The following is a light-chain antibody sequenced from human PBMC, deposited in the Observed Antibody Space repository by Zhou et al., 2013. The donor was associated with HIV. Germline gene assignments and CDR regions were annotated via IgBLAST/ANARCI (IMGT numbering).Light chain of an antibody. J-gene: IGLJ2*01. CDR3: SSYTSSSTLV. V-gene: IGLV2-14*01. CDR2: NVS. CDR1: SSDVGGYNY. Sequence: QSALTQPPSASGTPGQSVTISCTGTSSDVGGYNYVAWYQQHPGKVPKIMIYNVSNRPSGVSNRFSGSKSGNTASLTISGLQTEDEAAYYCSSYTSSSTLVFGGGTKLTVL.